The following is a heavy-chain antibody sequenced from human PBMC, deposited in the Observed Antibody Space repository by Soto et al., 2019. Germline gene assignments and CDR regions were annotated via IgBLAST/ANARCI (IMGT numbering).Heavy chain of an antibody. V-gene: IGHV3-15*07. J-gene: IGHJ6*02. CDR3: AREGVRGMDV. CDR2: IKSKTDGGTT. Sequence: GSLRLSCAASGFTFNNAWMNWVRQAPGKGLEWVGHIKSKTDGGTTDYAAPVKGRFIISRDDSKNTLYLQMNSLRSEDTAVYYCAREGVRGMDVWGQGTTVTVSS. CDR1: GFTFNNAW. D-gene: IGHD3-16*01.